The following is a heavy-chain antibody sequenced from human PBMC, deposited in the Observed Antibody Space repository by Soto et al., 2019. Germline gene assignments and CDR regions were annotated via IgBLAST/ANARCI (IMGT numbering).Heavy chain of an antibody. CDR2: ITSSGSEA. CDR3: PKECHTSGWYWDV. J-gene: IGHJ1*01. V-gene: IGHV3-23*01. D-gene: IGHD6-19*01. Sequence: GGSLRLSCSASGFTLSGSAMTWVRQAPGKWLEYVSSITSSGSEAFLADSVKGRFAMSRDNSKNMVYLQMNSLRVEDTGVYYCPKECHTSGWYWDVWGQGALVTVSS. CDR1: GFTLSGSA.